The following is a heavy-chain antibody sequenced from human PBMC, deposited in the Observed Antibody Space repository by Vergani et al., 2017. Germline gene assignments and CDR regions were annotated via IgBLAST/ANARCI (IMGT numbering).Heavy chain of an antibody. Sequence: VQSGDEVKKPGASVKVSCKASGYTFTSYAMNWVRQAPGQGLEWMGWINTNTGNPTYAQGFTGRFVFSLDTSVSTAYLQISSLKAEDTAVYYCARKGYCSGGSCFRFDYWGQGTLVTVSS. J-gene: IGHJ4*02. CDR2: INTNTGNP. V-gene: IGHV7-4-1*02. CDR3: ARKGYCSGGSCFRFDY. D-gene: IGHD2-15*01. CDR1: GYTFTSYA.